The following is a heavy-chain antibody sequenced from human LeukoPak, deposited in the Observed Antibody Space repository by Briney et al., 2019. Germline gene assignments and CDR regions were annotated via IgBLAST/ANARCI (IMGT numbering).Heavy chain of an antibody. CDR1: GGSINTYY. V-gene: IGHV4-59*01. D-gene: IGHD6-13*01. CDR3: ARAGIAAAVDFDY. Sequence: PSETLSLTCTVSGGSINTYYWSWIRQPPGKGLEWIGYISYSGSTNYNPSLKGRVTISVDTSNNQFSLKLSSVTAADTAVYYCARAGIAAAVDFDYWGQGTLVTVSS. CDR2: ISYSGST. J-gene: IGHJ4*02.